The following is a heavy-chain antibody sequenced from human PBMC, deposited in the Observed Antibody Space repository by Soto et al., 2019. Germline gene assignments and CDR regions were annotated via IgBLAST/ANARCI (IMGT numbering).Heavy chain of an antibody. D-gene: IGHD2-2*01. J-gene: IGHJ6*02. CDR2: IIPIFGTA. CDR1: GGTFSSYA. Sequence: GASVKVSCKASGGTFSSYAISWVRQAPGQGLEWMGGIIPIFGTANYAQKFQGRVTITADESTSTAYMELSSLRSEDTAVYYCARTDCISTSCYWRFYYGMDVWGQGTTVTVSS. CDR3: ARTDCISTSCYWRFYYGMDV. V-gene: IGHV1-69*13.